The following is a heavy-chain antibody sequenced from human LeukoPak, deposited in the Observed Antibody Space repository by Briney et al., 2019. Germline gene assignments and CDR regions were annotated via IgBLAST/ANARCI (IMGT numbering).Heavy chain of an antibody. J-gene: IGHJ5*02. V-gene: IGHV3-23*01. Sequence: GGSLRLSCAASGFTFSSYAMSWDRQAPGKGLEWVSAISGSGGSTYYADSVKGRFTISRDNSKNTLYLQMNSLRAEDTAVYYCAKVYSSGWYQVNNWFDPWGQGTLVTVSS. CDR1: GFTFSSYA. CDR2: ISGSGGST. CDR3: AKVYSSGWYQVNNWFDP. D-gene: IGHD6-19*01.